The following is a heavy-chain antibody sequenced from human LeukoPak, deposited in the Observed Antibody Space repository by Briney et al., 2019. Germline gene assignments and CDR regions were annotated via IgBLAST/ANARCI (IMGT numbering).Heavy chain of an antibody. CDR2: IRSKANSYAT. V-gene: IGHV3-73*01. CDR3: TLNLLYSSSWYG. J-gene: IGHJ4*02. D-gene: IGHD6-13*01. Sequence: GGSLKLSCAASGFTFSGSAMHWVRQASGKGLEWVGRIRSKANSYATAYAASVKGRFTISRDDSKNTAYLQMNSLKTEGTAVYYCTLNLLYSSSWYGWGQGTLVTVSS. CDR1: GFTFSGSA.